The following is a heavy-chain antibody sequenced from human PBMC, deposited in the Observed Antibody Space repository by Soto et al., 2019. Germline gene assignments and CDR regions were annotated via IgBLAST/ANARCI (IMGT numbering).Heavy chain of an antibody. J-gene: IGHJ4*02. V-gene: IGHV3-7*03. D-gene: IGHD3-16*01. CDR2: IKADGSET. Sequence: LRLSCAASGFSFSTYWMSWVRQVPGTGLEWVANIKADGSETYYVDSVRGRFTISRDNAKTSLYLQMNSLRAEDTAVYYCAKGGHIDFCGQGTLVTVSS. CDR1: GFSFSTYW. CDR3: AKGGHIDF.